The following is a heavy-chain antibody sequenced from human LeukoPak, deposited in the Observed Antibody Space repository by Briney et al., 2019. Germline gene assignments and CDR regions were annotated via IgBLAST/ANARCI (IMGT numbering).Heavy chain of an antibody. J-gene: IGHJ4*02. Sequence: GGSLRLSCGASGFTFSSYWMSWVRQAPGKGLEWVANIKQDGSEKYYVDSVKGRFTISRDNAKNSLYLQMNSLRAEDTAVYYCARAEGYGGELDSWGQGTLVTVSS. D-gene: IGHD4-23*01. CDR2: IKQDGSEK. CDR3: ARAEGYGGELDS. CDR1: GFTFSSYW. V-gene: IGHV3-7*01.